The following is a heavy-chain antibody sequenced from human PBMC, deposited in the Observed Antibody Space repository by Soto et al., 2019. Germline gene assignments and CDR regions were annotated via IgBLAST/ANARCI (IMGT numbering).Heavy chain of an antibody. CDR2: IWYDGSNK. J-gene: IGHJ4*02. V-gene: IGHV3-33*01. CDR3: AAVDTAMAPQIDY. D-gene: IGHD5-18*01. Sequence: GGSLRLSCAASGFTFSSYGMHWVRQAPGKGLEWVAVIWYDGSNKYYADSVKGRFTISRDNSKNTLYLQMNSLRAEDTAVYYCAAVDTAMAPQIDYWGQGTLVTVSS. CDR1: GFTFSSYG.